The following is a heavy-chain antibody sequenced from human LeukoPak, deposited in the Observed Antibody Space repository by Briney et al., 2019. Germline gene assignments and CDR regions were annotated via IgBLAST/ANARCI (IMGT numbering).Heavy chain of an antibody. V-gene: IGHV4-4*07. J-gene: IGHJ5*02. CDR1: GGSISSYY. CDR2: IYPTGST. Sequence: SETLSLTCTASGGSISSYYWSWIRQPAGKGLEWIGRIYPTGSTNYNPSLKSRVTMSVDTSKNQFSLNLSSVTAADTAVYYCARGFSSSWNNWFDPWGQGTLVTVSS. CDR3: ARGFSSSWNNWFDP. D-gene: IGHD6-13*01.